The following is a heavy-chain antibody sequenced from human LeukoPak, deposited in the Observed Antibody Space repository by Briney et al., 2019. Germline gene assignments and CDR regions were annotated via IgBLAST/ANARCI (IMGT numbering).Heavy chain of an antibody. V-gene: IGHV1-8*01. D-gene: IGHD2-2*01. J-gene: IGHJ4*02. CDR3: AREVDVVVPDAMVYFDY. Sequence: ASVKVSRKASGYTFTSYDINWVRQATGQGLEWMGWMNPNSGNTGYAQKFQGRVTMTRNTSISTAYMELSSLRSEDTAVYYCAREVDVVVPDAMVYFDYWGQGTLVTVSS. CDR2: MNPNSGNT. CDR1: GYTFTSYD.